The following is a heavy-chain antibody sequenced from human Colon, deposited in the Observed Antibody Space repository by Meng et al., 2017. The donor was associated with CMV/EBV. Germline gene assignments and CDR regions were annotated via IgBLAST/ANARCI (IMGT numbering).Heavy chain of an antibody. J-gene: IGHJ4*02. Sequence: QVQLVGAGGGVGQPGGSLSLSCAASGFTFSDYGMHWLRQAPGKGLEWVAFVLYDGSRKYYGDSVKGRFSISRDNSKNTLYLQMNSLRADDTAVYYCVKDQCRGWGQGTLVTVSS. D-gene: IGHD3-10*01. V-gene: IGHV3-30*02. CDR3: VKDQCRG. CDR2: VLYDGSRK. CDR1: GFTFSDYG.